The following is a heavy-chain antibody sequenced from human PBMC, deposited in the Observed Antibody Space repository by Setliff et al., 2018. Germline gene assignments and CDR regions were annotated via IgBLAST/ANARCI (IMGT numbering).Heavy chain of an antibody. CDR3: ARGPPGYYYYMNV. J-gene: IGHJ6*03. CDR1: GGYIRSFH. CDR2: LYYSGNT. V-gene: IGHV4-59*01. Sequence: PSETLSLTCTVSGGYIRSFHWSWIRQPPGKGLEWIGYLYYSGNTNYNPSLKSRVTISGDTSQNYFSLKLTSVTEADTAVYYCARGPPGYYYYMNVWGQGTTVTVSS.